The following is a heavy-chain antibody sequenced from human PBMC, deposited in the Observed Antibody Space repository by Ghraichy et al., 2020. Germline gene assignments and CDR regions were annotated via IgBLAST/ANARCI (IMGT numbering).Heavy chain of an antibody. V-gene: IGHV3-74*01. D-gene: IGHD3-22*01. Sequence: LSLTCVASGFMFSSYWMHWVRQAPGKGLVWVSRINSDGSSTSYADSVKGRFTISRDNARNTLYLQMNSLRAEDTAVYYCARRYYYDSSGYYHELDYWGQGTLVTVSS. CDR2: INSDGSST. J-gene: IGHJ4*02. CDR3: ARRYYYDSSGYYHELDY. CDR1: GFMFSSYW.